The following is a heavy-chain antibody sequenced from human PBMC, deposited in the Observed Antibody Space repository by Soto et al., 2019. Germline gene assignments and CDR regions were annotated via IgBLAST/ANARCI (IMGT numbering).Heavy chain of an antibody. J-gene: IGHJ5*02. Sequence: SVKVSCKASGFTFTSSAMQWVRQARGQRLEWIGWIVVGSGNTNYAQKFQERVTITRDMSTSTAYMELSSLRSEDTAVYYCAADDTNYDFWSGYHNWFDPWGQGTLVTVSS. V-gene: IGHV1-58*02. CDR3: AADDTNYDFWSGYHNWFDP. CDR2: IVVGSGNT. CDR1: GFTFTSSA. D-gene: IGHD3-3*01.